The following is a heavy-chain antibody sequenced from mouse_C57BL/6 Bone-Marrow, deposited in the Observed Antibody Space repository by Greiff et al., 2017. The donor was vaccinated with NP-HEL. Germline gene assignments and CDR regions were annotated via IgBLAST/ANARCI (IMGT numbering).Heavy chain of an antibody. CDR2: IYPGSGNT. CDR1: GYSFTSYY. J-gene: IGHJ2*01. Sequence: QVQLQQSGPELVKPGASVKISCKASGYSFTSYYIHWVKQRPGQGLEWIGWIYPGSGNTKYNEKFKGKATLTADTSSSTAYMQLSSLTSEDSAVYYCARSISYYFDYWGQGTTLTVSS. CDR3: ARSISYYFDY. V-gene: IGHV1-66*01.